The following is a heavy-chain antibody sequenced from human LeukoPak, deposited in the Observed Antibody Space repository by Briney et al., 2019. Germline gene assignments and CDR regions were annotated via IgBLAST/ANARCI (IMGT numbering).Heavy chain of an antibody. CDR3: ARDPGYCSGGSCFNSYFYGMDV. CDR2: IYYGGST. Sequence: SETLSLTCTVSGGSISSGDYYWSWIRQPPGKGLEWIGYIYYGGSTYYNPSLKSRVTISVDASKNQFSLKLSSVTAADTAVYYCARDPGYCSGGSCFNSYFYGMDVWGQGTTVTVSS. CDR1: GGSISSGDYY. D-gene: IGHD2-15*01. J-gene: IGHJ6*02. V-gene: IGHV4-30-4*01.